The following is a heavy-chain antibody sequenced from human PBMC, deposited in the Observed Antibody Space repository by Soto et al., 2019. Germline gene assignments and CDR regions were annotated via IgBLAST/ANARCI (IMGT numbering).Heavy chain of an antibody. Sequence: GGSLRLSCAASGFTFDGYTMNWVRQAPGKGLEWVAGVRGSGSPAYYADSVKGRFTISRDNSKNTLYLQVNSLRTEDTAIYYCAKSLETFYYGLDVWGQGTTVTVSS. D-gene: IGHD1-1*01. CDR1: GFTFDGYT. V-gene: IGHV3-23*01. CDR3: AKSLETFYYGLDV. J-gene: IGHJ6*02. CDR2: VRGSGSPA.